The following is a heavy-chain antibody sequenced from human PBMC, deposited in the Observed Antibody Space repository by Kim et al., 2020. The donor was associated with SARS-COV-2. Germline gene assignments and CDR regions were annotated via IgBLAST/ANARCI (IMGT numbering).Heavy chain of an antibody. Sequence: GGSLRLSCAASGFTFSDYYMSWIRQAPGKGLEWVSYISSSSSYTNYADSVKGRFTISRDNAKNSLYLQMNSLRAEDTAVYYCARVPSIATNVGSDYWGQGTLVTVSS. CDR3: ARVPSIATNVGSDY. V-gene: IGHV3-11*03. J-gene: IGHJ4*02. CDR1: GFTFSDYY. D-gene: IGHD6-6*01. CDR2: ISSSSSYT.